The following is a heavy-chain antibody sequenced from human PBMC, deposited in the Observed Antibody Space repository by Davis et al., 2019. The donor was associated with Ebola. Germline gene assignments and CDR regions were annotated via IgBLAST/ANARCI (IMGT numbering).Heavy chain of an antibody. CDR3: ARGYDFWSPRGVHWFDP. CDR1: GYTFTSYD. J-gene: IGHJ5*02. V-gene: IGHV1-8*01. D-gene: IGHD3-3*01. CDR2: MNPNSGNT. Sequence: ASVKVSCKASGYTFTSYDINWVRQATGQGLEWMGWMNPNSGNTGYAQKFQGRVTMTRNTSISTAYMELSSLRSEDTAVYYCARGYDFWSPRGVHWFDPWGQGTLVTVSS.